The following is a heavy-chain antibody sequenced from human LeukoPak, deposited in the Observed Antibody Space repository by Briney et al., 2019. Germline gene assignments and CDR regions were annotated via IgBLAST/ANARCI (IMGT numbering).Heavy chain of an antibody. Sequence: GGSLRLSCAASGFTFSSYSMNWVRQAPGKGLEWVSSISSSSSYIHYADSVRGRFTISRDNAKNSLFLQMNSLRGEDTAVYYCARETGIAAASYYYYFYMDVWGKGTTVTISS. CDR1: GFTFSSYS. J-gene: IGHJ6*03. CDR2: ISSSSSYI. V-gene: IGHV3-21*01. CDR3: ARETGIAAASYYYYFYMDV. D-gene: IGHD6-13*01.